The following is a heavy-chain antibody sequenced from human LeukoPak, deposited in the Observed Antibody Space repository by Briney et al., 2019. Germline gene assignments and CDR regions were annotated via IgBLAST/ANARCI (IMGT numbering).Heavy chain of an antibody. D-gene: IGHD3-22*01. CDR1: GDSVSSNSAA. J-gene: IGHJ4*02. CDR3: ARGPWYYYDSSGYLY. V-gene: IGHV6-1*01. Sequence: SQTLSLTCAISGDSVSSNSAAWNWIRQSPSRGLEWLGRTYYRSKWYNDYAVSVKSRITINPDTSKNQFSLQLNSVTAADTAVYYCARGPWYYYDSSGYLYWGQGTLVTVSS. CDR2: TYYRSKWYN.